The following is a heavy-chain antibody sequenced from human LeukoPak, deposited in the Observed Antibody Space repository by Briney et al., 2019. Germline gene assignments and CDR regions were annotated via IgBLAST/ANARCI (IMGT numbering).Heavy chain of an antibody. D-gene: IGHD3-22*01. J-gene: IGHJ4*02. CDR3: ARLVVFDSIGYRFDY. V-gene: IGHV4-39*01. CDR1: GGATSTSSYY. Sequence: PSQTLSLTSTLSGGATSTSSYYWGSVSHPPGNRLEWIGTIYFGAPTYYKPSLKSPVAISVDTSKNLFYAQLRCVTPADTAVYYCARLVVFDSIGYRFDYWGQGALVTVSS. CDR2: IYFGAPT.